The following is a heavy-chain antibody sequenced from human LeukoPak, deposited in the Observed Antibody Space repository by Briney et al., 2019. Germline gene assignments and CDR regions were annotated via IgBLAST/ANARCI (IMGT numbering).Heavy chain of an antibody. CDR2: IYYSGST. D-gene: IGHD4-17*01. V-gene: IGHV4-59*01. Sequence: PSETLSLTCTVSGGSISSYYWSWIRQPPGKGLEWIGYIYYSGSTNYNPSLKSRVTISVDTSKNQFSLKLSSVTAADTAVYYCARAGEYGDYGLPDYWGQGTLVTVSS. J-gene: IGHJ4*02. CDR1: GGSISSYY. CDR3: ARAGEYGDYGLPDY.